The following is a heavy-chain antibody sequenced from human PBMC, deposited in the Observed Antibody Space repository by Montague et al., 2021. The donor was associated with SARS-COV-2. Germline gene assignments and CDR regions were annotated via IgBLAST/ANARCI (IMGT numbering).Heavy chain of an antibody. D-gene: IGHD3-10*01. CDR1: SGSFRGYY. V-gene: IGHV4-34*01. CDR2: INHSGRT. J-gene: IGHJ6*02. Sequence: SETLSLTCAVSSGSFRGYYWSWIRQPPGKGLEWIGEINHSGRTTYNPSLESRVSISVDTSNKQFSLKVTSVTAADTAVYYCARLGAITLVRGITKADFSNYGMDVWGQGTTVTVSS. CDR3: ARLGAITLVRGITKADFSNYGMDV.